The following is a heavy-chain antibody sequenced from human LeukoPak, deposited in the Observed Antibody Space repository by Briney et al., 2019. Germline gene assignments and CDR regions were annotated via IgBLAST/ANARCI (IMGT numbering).Heavy chain of an antibody. D-gene: IGHD3-10*01. J-gene: IGHJ4*02. CDR2: INHSGST. CDR1: GGSFSGYY. CDR3: ARGPLVYGSGSYFPYYFDY. Sequence: SETLSLTCAVYGGSFSGYYWSWIRQPPGKGLEWIGEINHSGSTNYNPSLKSRVTTSVDASKNQFSLKLSSVTAADTAVYYCARGPLVYGSGSYFPYYFDYWGQGTLVTVSS. V-gene: IGHV4-34*01.